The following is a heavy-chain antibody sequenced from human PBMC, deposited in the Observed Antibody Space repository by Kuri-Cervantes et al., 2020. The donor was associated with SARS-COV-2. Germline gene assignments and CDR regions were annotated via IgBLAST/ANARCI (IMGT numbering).Heavy chain of an antibody. D-gene: IGHD4-17*01. Sequence: GESLKISCAASGFTFSNSDMNWVHQAPGKGLVWVSRINSDGSSTSYADSVKGRFTISRDNAKNTLYLQMNSLRAEDTAVYYCARAPDYGDYYYYGMDVWGQGTTVTVSS. CDR1: GFTFSNSD. CDR2: INSDGSST. J-gene: IGHJ6*02. CDR3: ARAPDYGDYYYYGMDV. V-gene: IGHV3-74*01.